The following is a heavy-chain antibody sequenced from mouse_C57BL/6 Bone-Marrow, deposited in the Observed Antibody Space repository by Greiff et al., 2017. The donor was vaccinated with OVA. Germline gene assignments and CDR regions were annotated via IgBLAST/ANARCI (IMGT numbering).Heavy chain of an antibody. CDR3: ARDSVYYYGSAWFAY. D-gene: IGHD1-1*01. CDR1: GFTFSSYA. V-gene: IGHV5-4*03. J-gene: IGHJ3*01. Sequence: EVKLQESGGGLVKPGGSLKLSCAASGFTFSSYAMSWVRQTPEKRLEWVATISDGGSYTYYPDNVKGRFTISRDNAKNNRYLQMSHLKSEDTAMYYCARDSVYYYGSAWFAYWGQGTLVTVSA. CDR2: ISDGGSYT.